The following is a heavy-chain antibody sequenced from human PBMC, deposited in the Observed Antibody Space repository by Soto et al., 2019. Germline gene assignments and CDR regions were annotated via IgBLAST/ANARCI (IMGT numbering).Heavy chain of an antibody. D-gene: IGHD3-3*01. CDR1: GFTFSSYG. V-gene: IGHV3-30*18. CDR3: AKDPSGITYDPADY. CDR2: ISYDGSNK. Sequence: PGGSLRLSCAASGFTFSSYGMHWVRQAPGKGLEWVAVISYDGSNKYYADSVKGRFTISRDNSKNTLYLQMNSLRVEDTAVYYCAKDPSGITYDPADYWGQGTLVTVSS. J-gene: IGHJ4*02.